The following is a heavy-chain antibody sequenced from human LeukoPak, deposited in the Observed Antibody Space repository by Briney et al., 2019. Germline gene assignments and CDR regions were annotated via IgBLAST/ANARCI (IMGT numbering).Heavy chain of an antibody. V-gene: IGHV4-38-2*02. J-gene: IGHJ4*02. D-gene: IGHD3-10*01. Sequence: SETLSLTCTVSGYSIRSGYYWGWIRQPPGKGLEWLGSIYHSGSIYHKPSLKSRVTISVDTSKNQFSLKLSSVTAADTAVYYCARDRIYGSGSDHFDYWGQGTLVTVSS. CDR2: IYHSGSI. CDR3: ARDRIYGSGSDHFDY. CDR1: GYSIRSGYY.